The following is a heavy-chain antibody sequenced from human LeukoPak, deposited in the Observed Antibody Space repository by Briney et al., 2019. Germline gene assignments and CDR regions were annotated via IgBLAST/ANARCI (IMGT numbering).Heavy chain of an antibody. D-gene: IGHD3-16*01. Sequence: SETLSLTCTVSGGSISSSSYYWGWIRQPPGKGLEWIGSIYYSGSTYYNPSLKSRVTISVDTSNNQFSLKLSSVTAADTAVYYCARVDLGGGYYYYMDVWGKGTTVTVSS. CDR1: GGSISSSSYY. J-gene: IGHJ6*03. CDR3: ARVDLGGGYYYYMDV. V-gene: IGHV4-39*07. CDR2: IYYSGST.